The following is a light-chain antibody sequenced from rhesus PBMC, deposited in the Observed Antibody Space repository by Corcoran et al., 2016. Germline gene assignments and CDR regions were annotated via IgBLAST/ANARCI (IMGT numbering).Light chain of an antibody. CDR1: ENVNNY. Sequence: DIQMTQSPSSLSASVGDRVTITCRASENVNNYLNWYQQKPGKAPKLLLYKASTLQSGVPTRFSGSGAGTYYTFTISSLQPEDVATYYCQHGYGTPLTFGGGTKVEIK. V-gene: IGKV1-74*01. J-gene: IGKJ4*01. CDR3: QHGYGTPLT. CDR2: KAS.